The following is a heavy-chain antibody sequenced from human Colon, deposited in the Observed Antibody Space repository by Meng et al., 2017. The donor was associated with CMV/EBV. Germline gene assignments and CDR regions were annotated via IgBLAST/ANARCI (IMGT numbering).Heavy chain of an antibody. D-gene: IGHD7-27*01. CDR1: GFTFSNYW. CDR2: IKQDGSEK. Sequence: GESLKISCATSGFTFSNYWMTWLRQVPGRGLEWVATIKQDGSEKDYGDSVKGRFTISRDNAQNTLYLQMNSLRAEDTAVYYCTRDVNWEFFDYWGQGTLVTVSS. J-gene: IGHJ4*02. V-gene: IGHV3-7*01. CDR3: TRDVNWEFFDY.